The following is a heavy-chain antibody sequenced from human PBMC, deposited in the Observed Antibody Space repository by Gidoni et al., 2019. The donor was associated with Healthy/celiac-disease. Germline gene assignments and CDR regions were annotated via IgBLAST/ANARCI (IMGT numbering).Heavy chain of an antibody. Sequence: EVQLLESGGGLVQPGGSLRLSCAASGFTFSRYAMSWVRQAPGKGLEWVSAISGSGGSTYYADSVKGRFTISRDNSKNTLYLQMNSLRAEDTAVYYCAKDHLRYSSSWYGWFDPWGQGTLVTVSS. D-gene: IGHD6-13*01. CDR3: AKDHLRYSSSWYGWFDP. CDR2: ISGSGGST. CDR1: GFTFSRYA. V-gene: IGHV3-23*01. J-gene: IGHJ5*02.